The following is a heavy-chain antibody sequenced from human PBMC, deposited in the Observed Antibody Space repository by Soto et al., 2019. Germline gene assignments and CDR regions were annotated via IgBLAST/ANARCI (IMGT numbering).Heavy chain of an antibody. CDR2: ISDDGSSK. J-gene: IGHJ5*02. Sequence: QVQLVESGGGVVQPGRSLRLSCAASGFIFSSYAMHWVRQAPGKGLEWVARISDDGSSKYYADSVKGRFTMSRDNSKNPLYLQMNRLSAEDTAVYYCTRADLTVTLSVFDPWGQGTLVTVSS. V-gene: IGHV3-30-3*01. D-gene: IGHD4-17*01. CDR1: GFIFSSYA. CDR3: TRADLTVTLSVFDP.